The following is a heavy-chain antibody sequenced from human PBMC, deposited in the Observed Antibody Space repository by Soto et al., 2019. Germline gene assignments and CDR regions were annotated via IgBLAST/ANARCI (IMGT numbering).Heavy chain of an antibody. J-gene: IGHJ5*02. D-gene: IGHD2-8*01. Sequence: EVQLLESGGGLVQPGGSLRLSCAASGFTFSSYAMSWVRQAPGKGLEWVSAISGSGGSTYYADSVKGRFTISRDNYKNTLYLQMNSLRAEDTAVYYCATEMVYAQNLYNWFDPWGQGTLVTVSS. CDR3: ATEMVYAQNLYNWFDP. CDR2: ISGSGGST. CDR1: GFTFSSYA. V-gene: IGHV3-23*01.